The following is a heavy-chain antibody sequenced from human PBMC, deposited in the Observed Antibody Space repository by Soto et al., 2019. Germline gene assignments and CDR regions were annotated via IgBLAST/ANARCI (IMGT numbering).Heavy chain of an antibody. D-gene: IGHD2-15*01. Sequence: SETLSLTCTVSGGSISSGGYYWSWIRQHPGKGLEWIGYIYYSGSTYYNPSLKSRVTISVDTSKNQFSLKLSSVTAADTAVYYCARSMTPLTFDTWGQGTLVTVSS. CDR2: IYYSGST. J-gene: IGHJ5*02. CDR3: ARSMTPLTFDT. CDR1: GGSISSGGYY. V-gene: IGHV4-31*03.